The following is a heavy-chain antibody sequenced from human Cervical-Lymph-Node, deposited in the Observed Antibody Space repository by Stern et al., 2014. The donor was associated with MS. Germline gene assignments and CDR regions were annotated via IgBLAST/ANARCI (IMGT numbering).Heavy chain of an antibody. Sequence: QVQLVQSGVEVKKTGASVKVSCKASGYTFNNYGINWVRQAPGQGLEWMGWISADNGITNYAQKVQDRVIMTTNTSTTTAYMELRSLRTDDTAVYFCARDYDLRLTAAGYWGQGTLVIVSS. CDR3: ARDYDLRLTAAGY. V-gene: IGHV1-18*01. D-gene: IGHD6-13*01. CDR1: GYTFNNYG. CDR2: ISADNGIT. J-gene: IGHJ4*02.